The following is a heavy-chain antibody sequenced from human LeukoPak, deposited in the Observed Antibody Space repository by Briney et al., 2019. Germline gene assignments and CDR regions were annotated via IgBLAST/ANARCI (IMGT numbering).Heavy chain of an antibody. CDR1: GRSISSYY. CDR3: ARDLAAAGSFFDY. Sequence: PSETLSLTCTVAGRSISSYYWSWIRQPPGKGLEWIGYIYYSGSTNYNPPLKSRVTISVDTSKNQFSLKLSSVTAADTAVYYCARDLAAAGSFFDYWGQGTLVTVSS. D-gene: IGHD6-13*01. CDR2: IYYSGST. V-gene: IGHV4-59*01. J-gene: IGHJ4*02.